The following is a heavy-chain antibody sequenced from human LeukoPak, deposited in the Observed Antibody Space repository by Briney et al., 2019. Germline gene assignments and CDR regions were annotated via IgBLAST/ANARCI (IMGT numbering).Heavy chain of an antibody. CDR2: ITNGGDNT. CDR1: GFTSSIYG. V-gene: IGHV3-23*01. Sequence: GGSLRLSCAASGFTSSIYGMSWVRQAPGKGLEWVSSITNGGDNTYYADFVQGRFTIYRDNSKDSLHLQMSSLRAEDTAIYFRAKRDTSGLYYFDYWGQGTLVTVSS. D-gene: IGHD3-10*01. CDR3: AKRDTSGLYYFDY. J-gene: IGHJ4*02.